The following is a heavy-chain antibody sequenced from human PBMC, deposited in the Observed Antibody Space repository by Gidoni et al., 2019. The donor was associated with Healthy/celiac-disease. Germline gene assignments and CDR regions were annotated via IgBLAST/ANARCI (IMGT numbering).Heavy chain of an antibody. CDR2: IKSKTDGETT. V-gene: IGHV3-15*01. J-gene: IGHJ4*02. Sequence: EVQLVASGRGLLKPGGSLRLSWAPSAFPFSNARMSGVRQAPGKGLEWVGSIKSKTDGETTDYAASVKGRFNISRDDSKNTLYLQMNSLKTEDAAVYDCTKDPISIAPDYWGQGTLVTVSS. CDR3: TKDPISIAPDY. D-gene: IGHD6-6*01. CDR1: AFPFSNAR.